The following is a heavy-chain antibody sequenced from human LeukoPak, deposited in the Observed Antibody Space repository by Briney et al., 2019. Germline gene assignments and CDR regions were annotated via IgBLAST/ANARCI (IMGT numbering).Heavy chain of an antibody. CDR2: TYYRSTWYN. V-gene: IGHV6-1*01. CDR1: GDSVSSNSVT. D-gene: IGHD2-2*01. J-gene: IGHJ5*02. Sequence: SQTLSLTCAISGDSVSSNSVTWNWIRKSPSRGLEWLGRTYYRSTWYNDYAVSVRGRITVNPDTSKNQFSLHLNSVTPEDTAVYYCARRLTQYDCFDPWGQGILVTVSS. CDR3: ARRLTQYDCFDP.